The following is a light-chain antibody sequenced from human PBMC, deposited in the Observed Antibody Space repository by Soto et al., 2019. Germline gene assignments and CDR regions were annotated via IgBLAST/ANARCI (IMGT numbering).Light chain of an antibody. CDR1: SSDIGAYDY. Sequence: QSALTQPASLSGSPGQSITISCTGTSSDIGAYDYVSWYQQHPGKAPKLMIYEVSSRPSGVSNRFSGSKSGNTASLTISGLQPEDEADYYCSSYTTSSTVVFGTGTKLTVL. V-gene: IGLV2-14*03. CDR2: EVS. CDR3: SSYTTSSTVV. J-gene: IGLJ1*01.